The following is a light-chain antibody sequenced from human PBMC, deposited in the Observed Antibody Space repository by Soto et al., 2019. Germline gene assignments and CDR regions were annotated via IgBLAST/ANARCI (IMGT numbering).Light chain of an antibody. CDR2: GAS. CDR3: QQYNNWPRT. Sequence: EIVMTQSPATLSVSPGERATLSCRASQSVRSTLAWYQQKPGQAPRLLIYGASTRATGIPARFSGSGSGTEFTLTISSLQSEYFAVYYCQQYNNWPRTFGQGTKVDIK. V-gene: IGKV3-15*01. CDR1: QSVRST. J-gene: IGKJ1*01.